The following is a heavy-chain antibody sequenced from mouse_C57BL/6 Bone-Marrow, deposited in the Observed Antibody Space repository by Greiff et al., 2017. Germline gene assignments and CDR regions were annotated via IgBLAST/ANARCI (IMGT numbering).Heavy chain of an antibody. V-gene: IGHV1-81*01. CDR1: GYTFTSYG. CDR3: ARGGYDGYFFDY. CDR2: IYPRSGNT. J-gene: IGHJ2*01. D-gene: IGHD2-3*01. Sequence: QVHVKQSGAELARPGASVKLSCKASGYTFTSYGISWVKQRTGQGLEWIGEIYPRSGNTYYNEKFKGKATLTADKSSSTAYMELRSLTSEDSAVYFCARGGYDGYFFDYWGQGTTLTVSS.